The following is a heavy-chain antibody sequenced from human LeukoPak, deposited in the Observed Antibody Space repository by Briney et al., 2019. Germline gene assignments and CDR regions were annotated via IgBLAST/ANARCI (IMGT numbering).Heavy chain of an antibody. D-gene: IGHD2-2*03. CDR2: ISAYNGNT. V-gene: IGHV1-18*01. J-gene: IGHJ4*02. Sequence: ASVKVSCKASGYTFTSYGISWVRQAPGQGLEWMGWISAYNGNTNYAQKLQGRVTMTTDISTSTAYMELRSLRSDDTAVYYCATHRGYCSSTSCQNELELDYWGQGTLVTVSP. CDR1: GYTFTSYG. CDR3: ATHRGYCSSTSCQNELELDY.